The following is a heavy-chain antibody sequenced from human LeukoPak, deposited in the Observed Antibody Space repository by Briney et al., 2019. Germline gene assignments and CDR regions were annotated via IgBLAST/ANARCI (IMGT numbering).Heavy chain of an antibody. CDR3: ARAPTVLVGYCSSSSCRADY. CDR1: GFTFSSYA. CDR2: ISYDGSNK. J-gene: IGHJ4*02. D-gene: IGHD2-2*01. V-gene: IGHV3-30-3*01. Sequence: GGSLRLSCAASGFTFSSYAMHWVRQAPGKGLEWVAVISYDGSNKYYADSVKGRFTISRDNSKNTLYLQMNSLRAEDTAVYYCARAPTVLVGYCSSSSCRADYWGQGTLVTVSS.